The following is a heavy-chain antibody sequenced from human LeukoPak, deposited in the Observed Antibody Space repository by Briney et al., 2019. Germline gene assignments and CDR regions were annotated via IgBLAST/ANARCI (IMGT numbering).Heavy chain of an antibody. Sequence: GGSLRLSCAASGFTVSSNYMSWVRQAPGKGLEWVSIIYSGGSTYYADSVKGRFTISRDNSKNTLYLQMNSLRAEDTAVYYCARATLSEIIAAEAFFDYWGQGTLVTVSS. CDR2: IYSGGST. CDR3: ARATLSEIIAAEAFFDY. D-gene: IGHD6-13*01. CDR1: GFTVSSNY. J-gene: IGHJ4*02. V-gene: IGHV3-66*01.